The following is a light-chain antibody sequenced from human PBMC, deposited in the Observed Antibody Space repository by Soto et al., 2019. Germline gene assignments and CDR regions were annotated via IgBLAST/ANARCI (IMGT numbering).Light chain of an antibody. J-gene: IGLJ3*02. CDR1: GANIGRHT. V-gene: IGLV1-44*01. Sequence: QSVLTQPPSASGTPRQRVTFSCSGSGANIGRHTVNWYQQVPGTAPKLLIYNNDQRPAGVSGRFSGSKSGTSASLAISGLQSEDDTDYYCMTWDDGLNGWVFGGGTKVPS. CDR2: NND. CDR3: MTWDDGLNGWV.